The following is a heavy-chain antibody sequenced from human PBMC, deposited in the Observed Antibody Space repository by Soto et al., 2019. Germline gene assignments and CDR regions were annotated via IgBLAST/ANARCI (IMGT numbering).Heavy chain of an antibody. V-gene: IGHV3-23*01. CDR1: GFPFASYA. CDR2: ISGSSEKT. D-gene: IGHD3-3*01. Sequence: GGSLRLSCAASGFPFASYAMSWVRQSPGRGLEWVSAISGSSEKTYYADSVKGRFTVSRDNSDNTLFLQMESLRAEDTAVYYCAKDFTYYDFWSGSKGFDSWGLGTLVTVSS. J-gene: IGHJ4*02. CDR3: AKDFTYYDFWSGSKGFDS.